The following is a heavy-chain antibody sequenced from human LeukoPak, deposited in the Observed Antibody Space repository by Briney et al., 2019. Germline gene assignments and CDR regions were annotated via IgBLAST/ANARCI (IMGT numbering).Heavy chain of an antibody. J-gene: IGHJ4*02. CDR3: ARDFLYSSGWEPTLDY. CDR1: GYTFTGYY. V-gene: IGHV1-2*02. Sequence: GASVKVSCKASGYTFTGYYMHWVRQAPGQGLEWMGWINPNSGGTNYAQKFQGRVTMTRDTSISTAYMELSRLRSDDTAVYYCARDFLYSSGWEPTLDYWGQGTLVTVSS. CDR2: INPNSGGT. D-gene: IGHD6-19*01.